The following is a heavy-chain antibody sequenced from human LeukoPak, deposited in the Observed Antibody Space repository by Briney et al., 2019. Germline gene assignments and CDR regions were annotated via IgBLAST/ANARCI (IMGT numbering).Heavy chain of an antibody. CDR1: GYSISSGYY. CDR3: AAFYYDDSTYYRRPYYSDY. Sequence: SETLSLTCTVSGYSISSGYYWGWFRQSPGKGLECIGSIYHTGSTYYNPSLQSRVTISVDTSTNQFSLKLSSVTAADTAIYYCAAFYYDDSTYYRRPYYSDYWGQGTLVTVSS. V-gene: IGHV4-38-2*02. D-gene: IGHD3-22*01. J-gene: IGHJ4*02. CDR2: IYHTGST.